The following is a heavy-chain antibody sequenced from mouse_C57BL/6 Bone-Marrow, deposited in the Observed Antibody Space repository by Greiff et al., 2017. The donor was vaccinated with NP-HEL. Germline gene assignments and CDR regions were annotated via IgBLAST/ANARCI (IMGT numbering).Heavy chain of an antibody. J-gene: IGHJ4*01. CDR3: ARPPAY. Sequence: EVMLVESGGDLVKPGGSLKLSCAASGFTFSSYGMSWVRQTPDKRLEWVATISSGGSYTYYPDSVKGRFTISRDNAKNTLYLQMSRLKSEDTAMYYCARPPAYWGKGTSVTVSS. V-gene: IGHV5-6*02. CDR1: GFTFSSYG. CDR2: ISSGGSYT.